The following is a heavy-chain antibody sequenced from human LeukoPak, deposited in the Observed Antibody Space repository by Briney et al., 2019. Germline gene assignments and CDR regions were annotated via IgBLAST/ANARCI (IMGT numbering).Heavy chain of an antibody. V-gene: IGHV1-2*02. Sequence: ASVKVSCKASGYTFTGYYMHWVRQAPGQGLEGMGWINPTSGGKNYAQKFQGRVTMTRDTSISTAYMELSRLRSDDTAVYYCARGWTRSLFDYWGQGTLVTVSS. CDR1: GYTFTGYY. J-gene: IGHJ4*02. CDR3: ARGWTRSLFDY. CDR2: INPTSGGK. D-gene: IGHD3/OR15-3a*01.